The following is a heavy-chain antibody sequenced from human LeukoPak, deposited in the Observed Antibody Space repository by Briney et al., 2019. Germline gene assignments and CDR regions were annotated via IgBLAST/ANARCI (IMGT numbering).Heavy chain of an antibody. D-gene: IGHD6-13*01. CDR3: ARAIADVDY. CDR2: IYTSGST. J-gene: IGHJ4*02. Sequence: SETLSLTCTVSGGSISSGSYYWSWIRQPAGKGLEWIGRIYTSGSTNYNPSLKSRVTISVDTSKNQFSLKLSSVTAADTAVYYCARAIADVDYWGQGTLVTVSS. CDR1: GGSISSGSYY. V-gene: IGHV4-61*02.